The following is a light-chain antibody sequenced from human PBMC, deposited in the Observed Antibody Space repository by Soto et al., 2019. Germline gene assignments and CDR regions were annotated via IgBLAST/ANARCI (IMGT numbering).Light chain of an antibody. CDR2: RAS. J-gene: IGKJ3*01. CDR1: QSVSSK. CDR3: QQSKSWPGVT. V-gene: IGKV3-15*01. Sequence: EIVMTQSPATLSVSPGERATLSCRASQSVSSKLAWYQQKPGQAPRLLIYRASTRATDIPARFSGSGSGTEFTLTISSLQSEDFAVYYCQQSKSWPGVTFGPGTKVDVK.